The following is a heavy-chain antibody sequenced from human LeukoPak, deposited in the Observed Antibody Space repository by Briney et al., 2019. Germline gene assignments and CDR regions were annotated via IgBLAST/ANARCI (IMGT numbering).Heavy chain of an antibody. J-gene: IGHJ4*02. CDR3: ARHYYDSSGYYYYYFDY. Sequence: GASVKVSCKASGYTFTGYYMHWVRQASGQGLEWMGWINPNSGGTNYAQKFQGRVTMTRDTSISTAYMELSRLRSDDTAVYYCARHYYDSSGYYYYYFDYWSQGTLVTVSS. CDR1: GYTFTGYY. D-gene: IGHD3-22*01. CDR2: INPNSGGT. V-gene: IGHV1-2*02.